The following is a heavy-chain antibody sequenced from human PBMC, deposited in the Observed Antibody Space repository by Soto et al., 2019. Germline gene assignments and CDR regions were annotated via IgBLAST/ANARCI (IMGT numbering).Heavy chain of an antibody. CDR1: GFTFSSYS. D-gene: IGHD3-3*01. Sequence: EVQLVESGGGLVKPGGSLRLSCAASGFTFSSYSMNWVRQAPGKGLEWVSSISSSSSYIYYADSVKGRFTISRDNAKNSLYLQMNSLRAEDTAVYYCARAGHYDFWSGYSILDYWGQGTLVTVSS. CDR3: ARAGHYDFWSGYSILDY. J-gene: IGHJ4*02. V-gene: IGHV3-21*01. CDR2: ISSSSSYI.